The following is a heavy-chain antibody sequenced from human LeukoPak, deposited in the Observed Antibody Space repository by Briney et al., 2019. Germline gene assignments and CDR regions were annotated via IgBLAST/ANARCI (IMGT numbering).Heavy chain of an antibody. J-gene: IGHJ4*02. CDR1: GYTFTGYY. V-gene: IGHV1-18*04. Sequence: GASVKVSCKASGYTFTGYYMHWVRQAPGQGLEWMGWISAYNGNTNYAQKLQGRVTMTTDKSTSTAYMELRSLRSDDTAVYYCARDSMAVALDYWGQGTLVTVSS. CDR2: ISAYNGNT. CDR3: ARDSMAVALDY. D-gene: IGHD6-19*01.